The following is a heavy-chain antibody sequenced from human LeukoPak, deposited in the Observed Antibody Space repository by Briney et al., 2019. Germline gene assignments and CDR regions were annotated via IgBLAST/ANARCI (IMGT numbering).Heavy chain of an antibody. Sequence: ASVKVSCKACGYTFTSYGISWVRQAPGQGLEWMGWISAYNGNTNYAQKLQGRVTMTTDTSTSTAYMELRGLRSDDTAVYYCARALPGIAAAGSMVDYWGQGTLVTVSS. V-gene: IGHV1-18*01. CDR1: GYTFTSYG. J-gene: IGHJ4*02. CDR3: ARALPGIAAAGSMVDY. D-gene: IGHD6-13*01. CDR2: ISAYNGNT.